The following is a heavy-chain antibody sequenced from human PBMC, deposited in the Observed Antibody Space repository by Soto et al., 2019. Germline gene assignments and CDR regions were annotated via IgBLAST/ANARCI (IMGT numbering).Heavy chain of an antibody. Sequence: GSLRLSCAASGFTVSSNYMSWVRQAPGKGLEWVSVIYSGGSTYYADSVKGRFTISRDNSKNTLYLQMNSLRAEDTAVYYCARDQFVRSGWSNYYYYYYGMDVWGQGTTVTVSS. D-gene: IGHD6-19*01. J-gene: IGHJ6*02. CDR2: IYSGGST. V-gene: IGHV3-53*01. CDR1: GFTVSSNY. CDR3: ARDQFVRSGWSNYYYYYYGMDV.